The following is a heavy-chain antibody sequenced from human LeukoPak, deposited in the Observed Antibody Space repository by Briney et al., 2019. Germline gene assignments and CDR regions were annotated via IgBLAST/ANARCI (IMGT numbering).Heavy chain of an antibody. CDR2: INHSGYT. V-gene: IGHV4-34*01. Sequence: SETLSLTCAVSGVSFNDYYWSWVRQTPGKGLEWIGEINHSGYTNDSPSLKSRVTLSIDTSRNQFSLKLSSVTAADTVVYYCARAVPAATPTTITDYMDVWGKGTTVTVSS. J-gene: IGHJ6*03. CDR3: ARAVPAATPTTITDYMDV. D-gene: IGHD2-2*01. CDR1: GVSFNDYY.